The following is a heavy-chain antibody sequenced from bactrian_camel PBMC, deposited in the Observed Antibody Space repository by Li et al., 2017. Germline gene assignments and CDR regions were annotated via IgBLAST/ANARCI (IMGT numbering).Heavy chain of an antibody. J-gene: IGHJ4*01. D-gene: IGHD6*01. V-gene: IGHV3S1*01. CDR1: GYTYSSYC. CDR2: IDSDGTT. CDR3: TEPGGGSWFFGADS. Sequence: QLVESGGGSVQAGGSLTLSCTTSGYTYSSYCMAWFIETPGKEREGVASIDSDGTTHYTDSVKGRFTISRDNAKNTLYLQMNNLKTEDTAMYYCTEPGGGSWFFGADSWGQGTQVTVS.